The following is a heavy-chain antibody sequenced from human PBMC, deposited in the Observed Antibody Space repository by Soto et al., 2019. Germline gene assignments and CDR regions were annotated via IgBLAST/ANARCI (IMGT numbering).Heavy chain of an antibody. Sequence: GWSLRLSCEASGFTCSGFDMHWVRQPTGNGLEWVSTIGTAGDTYYAVSVKGRFTISRDNAKNSLSLQMNSLRAGDTAVYFCGKGQEDGGQFLDACAQGTSDTVPS. D-gene: IGHD2-15*01. CDR3: GKGQEDGGQFLDA. CDR1: GFTCSGFD. CDR2: IGTAGDT. V-gene: IGHV3-13*01. J-gene: IGHJ5*02.